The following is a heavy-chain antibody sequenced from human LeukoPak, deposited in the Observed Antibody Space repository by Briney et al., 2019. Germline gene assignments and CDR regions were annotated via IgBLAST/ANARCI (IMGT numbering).Heavy chain of an antibody. CDR3: ASIVVVPAANARYYYYYYMDV. V-gene: IGHV4-39*01. CDR2: IYYSGST. CDR1: GGSISSSSYY. D-gene: IGHD2-2*01. Sequence: PSETLSLTCTVSGGSISSSSYYWGWIRQPPGKGLEWIGSIYYSGSTYYNPSLKSRVTISVDTSKNQFSLKLSSVTAADTAVYYCASIVVVPAANARYYYYYYMDVWGKGTTVTVSS. J-gene: IGHJ6*03.